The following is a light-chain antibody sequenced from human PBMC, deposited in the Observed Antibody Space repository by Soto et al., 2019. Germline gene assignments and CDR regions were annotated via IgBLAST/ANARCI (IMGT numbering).Light chain of an antibody. J-gene: IGLJ2*01. Sequence: QSVLTQPASVSGSPGQSITISCTRASTDIGRYDLVAWYQQDPGKAPKLMIYEVNKRPSGVSDRFSGSKSGNTASLTISGLQAEDEADYFCSSHAGRGSIIFGGGTKLTVL. CDR3: SSHAGRGSII. V-gene: IGLV2-23*02. CDR1: STDIGRYDL. CDR2: EVN.